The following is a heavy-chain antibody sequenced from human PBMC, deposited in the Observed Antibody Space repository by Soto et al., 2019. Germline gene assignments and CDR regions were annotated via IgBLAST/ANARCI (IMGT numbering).Heavy chain of an antibody. Sequence: QVQLQESGPGLVKPSETLSLTCTVSGGSISSYYWSWIRQPPGKGLEWIGYIYYSGSTNYNPSLKGPXPXSXYTSKTQFSLKLSSVTAADTAVYYCARAGYSSRWYAWRAFEIWGQGTMVTVSS. J-gene: IGHJ3*02. CDR3: ARAGYSSRWYAWRAFEI. CDR2: IYYSGST. CDR1: GGSISSYY. V-gene: IGHV4-59*01. D-gene: IGHD6-13*01.